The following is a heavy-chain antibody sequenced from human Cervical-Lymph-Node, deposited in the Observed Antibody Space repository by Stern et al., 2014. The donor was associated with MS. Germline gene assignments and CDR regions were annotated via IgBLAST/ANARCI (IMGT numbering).Heavy chain of an antibody. D-gene: IGHD4-17*01. V-gene: IGHV3-30*03. CDR3: ASRYDYGDYIY. J-gene: IGHJ4*02. CDR1: GFIFNYYG. CDR2: ISNDGSSR. Sequence: QVQLMQSGGGVVQPGRSLRLSCAASGFIFNYYGMYWVRQAPGKGLQWVAVISNDGSSRDYADSVKGRFTISRDNYKNTLFLQMNSLRVEDTGVYYCASRYDYGDYIYWGQGTLVTVSA.